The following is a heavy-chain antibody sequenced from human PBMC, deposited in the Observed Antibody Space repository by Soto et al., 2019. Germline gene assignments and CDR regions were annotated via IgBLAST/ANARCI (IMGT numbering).Heavy chain of an antibody. J-gene: IGHJ4*02. CDR1: GFTFSRYG. CDR3: AKAAMIVVVMEGFFEY. CDR2: ISYDGSNK. V-gene: IGHV3-30*18. D-gene: IGHD3-22*01. Sequence: GGSLRLSCAASGFTFSRYGMHLVRQAPGKGPEWVAVISYDGSNKYYVDSVKGRFTISRYNSKNTLYLQMKSLRAEDTAVYYRAKAAMIVVVMEGFFEYWGQGTMLTVSS.